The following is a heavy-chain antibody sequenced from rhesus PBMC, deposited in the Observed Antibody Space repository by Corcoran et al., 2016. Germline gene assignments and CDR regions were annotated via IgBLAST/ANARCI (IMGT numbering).Heavy chain of an antibody. CDR3: TRTPWSPITRDVQGRFDV. J-gene: IGHJ5-1*01. CDR1: GFTVTTYW. Sequence: EVQLAESGGGLVQPGGSLRLPCEASGFTVTTYWMSWVRQAPGRGCEWLSDVVDRSMDYGDSVKGRFTVSRDIARNSLYLQMNNLRAEDTAVYYCTRTPWSPITRDVQGRFDVWGPGVLVTVSS. CDR2: VVDRSM. V-gene: IGHV3-11*01. D-gene: IGHD3-28*01.